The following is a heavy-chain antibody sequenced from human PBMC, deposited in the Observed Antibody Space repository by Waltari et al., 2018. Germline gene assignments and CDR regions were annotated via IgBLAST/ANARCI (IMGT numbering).Heavy chain of an antibody. CDR1: GGTFGSYG. CDR3: ARRQLGGPFDP. J-gene: IGHJ5*02. V-gene: IGHV1-69*12. CDR2: IIPIFGTAP. D-gene: IGHD3-16*01. Sequence: QVQLVQSGAEVKKPGSSAKVSCKASGGTFGSYGITWVRQAPGEGLEWMGGIIPIFGTAPNYAQKFQGRLTVTADESTATVYMDLSGLRSDDTAVYYCARRQLGGPFDPWGQGTLVSVSS.